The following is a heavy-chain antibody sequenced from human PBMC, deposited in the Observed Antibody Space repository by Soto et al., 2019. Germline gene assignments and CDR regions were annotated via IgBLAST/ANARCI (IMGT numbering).Heavy chain of an antibody. V-gene: IGHV4-34*01. CDR2: INHSGGT. CDR1: VGSVNGYY. CDR3: ATRITVFGLLLPPFDP. J-gene: IGHJ5*02. Sequence: AETLSLTCVAYVGSVNGYYWTWIRQPPGKGLEWIAEINHSGGTHYNPSLKSRVTMSVDTSKNQFSLRLSSVTAADTAIYYCATRITVFGLLLPPFDPWGQGTKVTVSS. D-gene: IGHD3-3*01.